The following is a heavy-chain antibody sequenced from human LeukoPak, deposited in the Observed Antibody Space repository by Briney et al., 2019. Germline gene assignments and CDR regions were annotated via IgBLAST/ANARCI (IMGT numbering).Heavy chain of an antibody. CDR3: ARLLPHNYDILTGSGFDP. CDR2: IIPIFGTA. D-gene: IGHD3-9*01. J-gene: IGHJ5*02. CDR1: GGTFSSYA. V-gene: IGHV1-69*13. Sequence: SVKVSCKASGGTFSSYAISWVRQAPGQGLEWMGGIIPIFGTANYAQKFQGRVTITADESTSTAHMELSSLRSEDTAVYYCARLLPHNYDILTGSGFDPWGQGTLVTVSS.